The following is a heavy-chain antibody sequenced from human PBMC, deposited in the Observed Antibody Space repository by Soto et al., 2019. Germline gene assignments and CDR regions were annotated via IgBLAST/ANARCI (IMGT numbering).Heavy chain of an antibody. CDR1: GYTFTSYY. Sequence: ASMKVSCKASGYTFTSYYMHWVRQAPGQGLEWMGIINPSGGNTNYAQKLQGRVTMTTDTSTSTAYMELRSLRSDDTAVYYCARLAEDSSGYWVYFDYWGQGALVTVSS. J-gene: IGHJ4*02. CDR2: INPSGGNT. CDR3: ARLAEDSSGYWVYFDY. D-gene: IGHD3-22*01. V-gene: IGHV1-46*01.